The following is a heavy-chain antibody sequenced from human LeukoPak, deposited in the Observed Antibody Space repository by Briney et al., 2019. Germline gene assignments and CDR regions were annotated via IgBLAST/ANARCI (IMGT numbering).Heavy chain of an antibody. CDR2: ISGGGGST. V-gene: IGHV3-23*01. J-gene: IGHJ5*02. D-gene: IGHD1-14*01. CDR1: EFTFSNYA. Sequence: TGGSLRLSCAASEFTFSNYAMNWVRQAPGKGLEWVSGISGGGGSTYYADSVKGRFTISRDNSKNTLYLQMESLRAEDTALYYCAKGSGINHYHWIDPWGQGTLVTVSS. CDR3: AKGSGINHYHWIDP.